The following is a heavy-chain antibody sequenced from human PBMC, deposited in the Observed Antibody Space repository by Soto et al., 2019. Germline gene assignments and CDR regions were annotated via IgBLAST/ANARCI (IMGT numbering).Heavy chain of an antibody. CDR1: GFTFSSYD. D-gene: IGHD6-19*01. J-gene: IGHJ4*02. CDR2: IGTAGDT. Sequence: PGGSLRLSCAASGFTFSSYDMHWVRQATGKGLEWVSAIGTAGDTYYPGSVKGRFTISRENAKNSLYLQMNSLRAGDTAVYYCARGPWYSSGPYYFDYWGQGTLVTVSS. CDR3: ARGPWYSSGPYYFDY. V-gene: IGHV3-13*01.